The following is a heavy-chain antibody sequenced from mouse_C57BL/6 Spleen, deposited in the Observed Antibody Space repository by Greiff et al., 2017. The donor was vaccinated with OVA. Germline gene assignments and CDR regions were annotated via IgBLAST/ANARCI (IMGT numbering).Heavy chain of an antibody. D-gene: IGHD1-1*01. CDR2: ISSGGDYI. J-gene: IGHJ3*01. V-gene: IGHV5-9-1*02. CDR3: TRDYYGSSRGAWFAY. CDR1: GFTFSSYA. Sequence: EVMLVESGEGLVKPGGSLKLSCAASGFTFSSYAMSWVRQTPEKRLEWVAYISSGGDYIYYADTVKGRFTISRDNARNTLYLQMSSLKSEDTAMYYCTRDYYGSSRGAWFAYWGQGTLVTVSA.